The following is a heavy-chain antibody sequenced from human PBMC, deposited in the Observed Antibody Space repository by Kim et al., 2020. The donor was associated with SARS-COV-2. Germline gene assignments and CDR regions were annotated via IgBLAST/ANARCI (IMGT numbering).Heavy chain of an antibody. V-gene: IGHV1-8*01. Sequence: ASVKVSCKASGYTFTTYDINWVRQAPGQGLEWMGWMNPNSGNTGYARKFQGRVTMTRDTSTSTAYMELSSLTSEDTAVYYCARYLWVGALFAWFDPWGEG. CDR2: MNPNSGNT. CDR3: ARYLWVGALFAWFDP. CDR1: GYTFTTYD. J-gene: IGHJ5*02. D-gene: IGHD3-10*01.